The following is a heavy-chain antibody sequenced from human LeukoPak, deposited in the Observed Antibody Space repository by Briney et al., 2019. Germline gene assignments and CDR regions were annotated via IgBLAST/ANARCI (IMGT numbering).Heavy chain of an antibody. CDR2: INSDGSST. V-gene: IGHV3-74*01. CDR3: AEDIGSYEGYYYYYMDV. Sequence: GGSLRLSCAASGFTFSSYWMHWVRQAPGKGLVWVSRINSDGSSTSYADSVKGRFTISRDNAKNTLYLQMNSLRAEDTALYYCAEDIGSYEGYYYYYMDVWGKGTTVTVSS. J-gene: IGHJ6*03. D-gene: IGHD1-26*01. CDR1: GFTFSSYW.